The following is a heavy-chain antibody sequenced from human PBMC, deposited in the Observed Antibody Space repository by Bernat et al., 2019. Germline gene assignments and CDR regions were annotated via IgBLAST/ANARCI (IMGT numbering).Heavy chain of an antibody. CDR2: ITGNGIST. J-gene: IGHJ4*02. CDR3: ARDGSGWLFDC. D-gene: IGHD6-19*01. V-gene: IGHV3-23*04. Sequence: EVQLAESGGGLVQPGGSLRLSCAPSGFIFNNYAMSWVRQFPGKGLEWVSAITGNGISTYYADSVKGRFTISRDNSKNTLYLQMNNLRAADTAVYYCARDGSGWLFDCWGQGTLVTVSS. CDR1: GFIFNNYA.